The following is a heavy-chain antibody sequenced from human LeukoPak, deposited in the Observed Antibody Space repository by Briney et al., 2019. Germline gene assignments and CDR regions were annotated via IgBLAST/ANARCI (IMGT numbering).Heavy chain of an antibody. CDR2: IKQDGSKK. D-gene: IGHD1-26*01. V-gene: IGHV3-7*03. Sequence: GGSLRLSCVASGFPFSSYWMTWVRQAPGKGLEWVANIKQDGSKKSYVDSVKGRFTISRENARNSLYLQMNSLRAEDTVMYYCARQMQSHGNFDSWGQGTLVTVSS. CDR1: GFPFSSYW. CDR3: ARQMQSHGNFDS. J-gene: IGHJ4*02.